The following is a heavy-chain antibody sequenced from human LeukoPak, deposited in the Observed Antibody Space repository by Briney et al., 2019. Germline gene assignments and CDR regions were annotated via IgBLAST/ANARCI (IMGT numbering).Heavy chain of an antibody. CDR3: ARGIRRDGYNGQFDY. CDR2: ISYDGSNK. CDR1: EFTFSSYG. J-gene: IGHJ4*02. V-gene: IGHV3-30*03. D-gene: IGHD5-24*01. Sequence: GGSLRLSCAASEFTFSSYGMHWVRQAPGKGLEWVAVISYDGSNKYYADSVKGRFTISRDNSKNTLYLQMNSLRAEDTAVYYCARGIRRDGYNGQFDYWGQGTLVTVSS.